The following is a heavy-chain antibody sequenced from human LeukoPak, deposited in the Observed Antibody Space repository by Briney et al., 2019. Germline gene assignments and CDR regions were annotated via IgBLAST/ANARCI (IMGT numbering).Heavy chain of an antibody. J-gene: IGHJ4*02. CDR1: DGSISSSDHF. Sequence: PSETLSLTCTVSDGSISSSDHFWAWIRQSPGKGLEWIGYIYYSGSTNYNPSLKSRVTISVDTSKNQFSLKLSSVTAADTAVYYCARLRDYGDPLFDYWGQGTLVTVSS. CDR3: ARLRDYGDPLFDY. CDR2: IYYSGST. V-gene: IGHV4-61*05. D-gene: IGHD4-17*01.